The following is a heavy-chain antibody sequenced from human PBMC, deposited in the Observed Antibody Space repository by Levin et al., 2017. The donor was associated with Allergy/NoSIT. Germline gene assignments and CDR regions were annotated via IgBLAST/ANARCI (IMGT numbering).Heavy chain of an antibody. CDR2: ISYDGSNK. D-gene: IGHD3-22*01. CDR3: AKDLGEYYYDSGGFDY. V-gene: IGHV3-30*18. Sequence: GGSLRLSCAASGFTFSSYGMHWVRQAPGKGLEWVAVISYDGSNKYYADSVKGRFTISRDNSKNTLYLQMNSLRAEDTAVYYCAKDLGEYYYDSGGFDYWGQGTLVTVSS. CDR1: GFTFSSYG. J-gene: IGHJ4*02.